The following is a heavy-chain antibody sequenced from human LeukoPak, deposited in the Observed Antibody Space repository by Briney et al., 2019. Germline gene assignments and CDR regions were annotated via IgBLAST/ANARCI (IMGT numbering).Heavy chain of an antibody. CDR1: GGSISSSINY. CDR3: ARLGYGNGRVNWFDP. D-gene: IGHD5-18*01. J-gene: IGHJ5*02. CDR2: TKYGAST. V-gene: IGHV4-39*01. Sequence: SETLSLTCTVSGGSISSSINYWAWLRQPPGTGLEWIATTKYGASTFYNPSLRSRVTISVDTSKNQFSLKVNSVTAADTAVYYCARLGYGNGRVNWFDPWGQGTLVTVSS.